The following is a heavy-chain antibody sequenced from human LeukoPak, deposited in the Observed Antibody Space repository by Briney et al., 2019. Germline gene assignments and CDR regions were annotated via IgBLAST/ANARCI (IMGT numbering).Heavy chain of an antibody. D-gene: IGHD2-21*02. CDR3: ARALTKGYCGGDCYSWSGAYYYYGMDV. CDR2: IDTAGDT. V-gene: IGHV3-13*01. J-gene: IGHJ6*02. CDR1: GFTFSSYD. Sequence: PGGSLRLSCAASGFTFSSYDMHWVRQATGKGLEWVSAIDTAGDTYYPGSVKGRFTISRENAKNSLYLQMNSLRAGDTAVYYCARALTKGYCGGDCYSWSGAYYYYGMDVWGQGTTVTVSS.